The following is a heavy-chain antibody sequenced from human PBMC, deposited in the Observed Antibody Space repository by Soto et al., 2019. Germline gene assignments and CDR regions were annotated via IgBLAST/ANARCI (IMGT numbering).Heavy chain of an antibody. Sequence: QVQLVESGGGVVQPGRSLRLSCEASGFTFSNYGMHWVRQAPGKGLEWVAVIWNDGSSRYYADSVKGRFTISRDNAKKTVLLQRNNLRAEDTAVYYCARPDIVAAIGGALDCWGQGTLVTVSS. D-gene: IGHD5-12*01. CDR3: ARPDIVAAIGGALDC. V-gene: IGHV3-33*01. CDR2: IWNDGSSR. J-gene: IGHJ4*02. CDR1: GFTFSNYG.